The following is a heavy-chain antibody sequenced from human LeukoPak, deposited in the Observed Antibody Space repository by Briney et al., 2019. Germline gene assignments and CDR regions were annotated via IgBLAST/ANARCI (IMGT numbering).Heavy chain of an antibody. V-gene: IGHV3-9*01. J-gene: IGHJ4*02. Sequence: GGSLRLSCAASGFTFDDYAMPWVRQAPGKGLEWVSGISWNSGSIGYADSVKGRFTISRDNAKNSMYLQMNSLRAEDTALYYCAKGSLIQLWSNLDYWGQGTLVTVS. CDR3: AKGSLIQLWSNLDY. CDR1: GFTFDDYA. CDR2: ISWNSGSI. D-gene: IGHD5-18*01.